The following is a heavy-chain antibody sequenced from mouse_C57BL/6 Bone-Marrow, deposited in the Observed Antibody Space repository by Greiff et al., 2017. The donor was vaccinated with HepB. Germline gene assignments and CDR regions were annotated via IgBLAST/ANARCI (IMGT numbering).Heavy chain of an antibody. V-gene: IGHV1-64*01. D-gene: IGHD1-1*01. CDR3: SGGSSHWYFDV. CDR1: GYTFTSYW. J-gene: IGHJ1*03. CDR2: IHPNSGST. Sequence: QVHVKQPGAELVKPGASVKLSCKASGYTFTSYWMHWVKQRPGQGLEWIGMIHPNSGSTNYNEKFKSKATLTVDKSSSTAYMQLSSLTSEDSAVYYCSGGSSHWYFDVWGTGTTVTVSS.